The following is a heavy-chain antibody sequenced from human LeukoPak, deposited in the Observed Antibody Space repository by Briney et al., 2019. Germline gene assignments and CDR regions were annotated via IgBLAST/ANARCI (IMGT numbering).Heavy chain of an antibody. V-gene: IGHV3-23*01. CDR2: ISGSGGNT. Sequence: PGGSLRLSCEVSGFTFSSYAMSWVRQAPGKGLEWVSAISGSGGNTYYAESVKGRFTTSRDNSKNTLYLQMNSLRAEDTAVYYCAKESGHDSIGCYHFDYWGQGTLVTVSS. CDR3: AKESGHDSIGCYHFDY. CDR1: GFTFSSYA. J-gene: IGHJ4*02. D-gene: IGHD3-22*01.